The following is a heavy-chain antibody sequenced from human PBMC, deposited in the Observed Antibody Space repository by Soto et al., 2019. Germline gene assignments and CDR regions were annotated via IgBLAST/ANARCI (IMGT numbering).Heavy chain of an antibody. J-gene: IGHJ6*02. CDR1: GGTFSSYA. D-gene: IGHD2-2*01. CDR2: IIPIFGTA. CDR3: ADLGYCISTSCFDYYGMDV. Sequence: QVQLVQSGAEVKKPGSSVKVSCKASGGTFSSYAISWVRQAPGQGLEWMGGIIPIFGTANYAQKFQGRVTITADESTSTAYMELSSLRSEDTAVYYCADLGYCISTSCFDYYGMDVWGQGTTVTVSS. V-gene: IGHV1-69*12.